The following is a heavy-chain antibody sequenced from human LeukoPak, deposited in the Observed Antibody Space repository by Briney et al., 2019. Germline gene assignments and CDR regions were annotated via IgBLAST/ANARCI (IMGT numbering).Heavy chain of an antibody. Sequence: SETLSLTCTVSGGSVSSGSYYWSWIRQPPGKGLEWIGYISYSGSTNNNPSLKSRVTTSLDTSKNQFSLKLTSVTAADSAVYYCAGSSGWSGVLDYWGQGALVTVSS. CDR3: AGSSGWSGVLDY. CDR1: GGSVSSGSYY. J-gene: IGHJ4*02. CDR2: ISYSGST. D-gene: IGHD6-19*01. V-gene: IGHV4-61*01.